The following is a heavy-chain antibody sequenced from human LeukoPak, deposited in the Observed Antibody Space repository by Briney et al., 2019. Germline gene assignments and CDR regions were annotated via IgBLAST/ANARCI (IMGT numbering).Heavy chain of an antibody. CDR3: ATDGSRLYNFDY. CDR1: GYTFTSYY. V-gene: IGHV1-24*01. Sequence: ASVKVSCKASGYTFTSYYMHWVRQAPGKGLEWMGGFDPEDGETIYAQKFQGRVTMTEDTSTDTAYMELSSLRSEDTAVYYCATDGSRLYNFDYWGQGTLVTVSS. J-gene: IGHJ4*02. D-gene: IGHD1-26*01. CDR2: FDPEDGET.